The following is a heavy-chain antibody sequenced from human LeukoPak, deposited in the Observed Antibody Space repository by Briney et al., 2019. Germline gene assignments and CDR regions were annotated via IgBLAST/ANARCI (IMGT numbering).Heavy chain of an antibody. D-gene: IGHD1-26*01. J-gene: IGHJ4*02. CDR1: GGTFSSYA. CDR3: ATGAGSYFSGTYYFDY. Sequence: ASVTVSCKASGGTFSSYAISWVRQAPGQGLEWVGGIIPIFGTANYAQKFQGRVTMTEDTSTDTAYMELSSLRSDDTAVYYCATGAGSYFSGTYYFDYWGQGTLVTVSS. V-gene: IGHV1-69*06. CDR2: IIPIFGTA.